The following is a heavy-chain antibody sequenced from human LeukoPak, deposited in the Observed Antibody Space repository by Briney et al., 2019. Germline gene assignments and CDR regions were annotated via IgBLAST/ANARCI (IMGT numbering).Heavy chain of an antibody. Sequence: GASVKVSCKASGYTFTGYYMHWVRQAPGQGLEWMGWINPNSGGTNYAQKFQGRVTMTRDTSISTAYMELSRLRSDDTAVYYCARNSFGYSYGYTRMFDYWGQGTLVTVSS. J-gene: IGHJ4*02. D-gene: IGHD5-18*01. CDR2: INPNSGGT. V-gene: IGHV1-2*02. CDR1: GYTFTGYY. CDR3: ARNSFGYSYGYTRMFDY.